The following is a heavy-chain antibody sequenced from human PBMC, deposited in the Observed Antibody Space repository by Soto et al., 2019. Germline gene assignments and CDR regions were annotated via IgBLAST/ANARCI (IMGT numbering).Heavy chain of an antibody. D-gene: IGHD3-3*01. Sequence: TLSRTWCVSPISKSHIDWRWIRQSPWQGLEWLGYIYYNGRTTYNPSLRSRVSIPADMSKNQFFLNLTSQTAASTAPYYRSTGGTTFGVVRNHWFDPWDPGKLVAASS. V-gene: IGHV4-59*12. CDR1: PISKSHID. CDR3: STGGTTFGVVRNHWFDP. J-gene: IGHJ5*02. CDR2: IYYNGRT.